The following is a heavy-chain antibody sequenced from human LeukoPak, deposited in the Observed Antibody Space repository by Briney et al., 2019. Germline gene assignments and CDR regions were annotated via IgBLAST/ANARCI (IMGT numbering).Heavy chain of an antibody. CDR2: IYYSGST. V-gene: IGHV4-59*08. CDR1: GGSISSYY. Sequence: PSETLSLTCTVSGGSISSYYWSWIRQPPGKGLEWIGYIYYSGSTNYNPSLKSRVTISVDTSKNQFSLKLSSVTAADTAVYYCARVRGTYSSSSWGLLDYWGQGTLVTVSS. D-gene: IGHD6-13*01. J-gene: IGHJ4*02. CDR3: ARVRGTYSSSSWGLLDY.